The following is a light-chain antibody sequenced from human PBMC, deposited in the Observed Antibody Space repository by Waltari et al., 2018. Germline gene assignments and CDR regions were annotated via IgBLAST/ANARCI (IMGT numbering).Light chain of an antibody. V-gene: IGKV3-15*01. CDR3: QQYDIWPPLT. CDR2: DAS. J-gene: IGKJ5*01. CDR1: QSVSSD. Sequence: EVVMTQSPATLSVSPGERVTLSCRASQSVSSDLAWYQQKPGQAPRLLIYDASTRATGIPVRFSGSGSVTDFTLTITNIQSEDFAVYFCQQYDIWPPLTFGQGTRLDIK.